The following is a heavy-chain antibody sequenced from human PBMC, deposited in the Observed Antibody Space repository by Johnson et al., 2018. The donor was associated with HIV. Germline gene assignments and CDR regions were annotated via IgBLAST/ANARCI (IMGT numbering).Heavy chain of an antibody. J-gene: IGHJ3*02. CDR2: INWNGVSI. V-gene: IGHV3-20*04. CDR1: GFSFDDYG. Sequence: VHLVESGGGVVRPGGSLRLSCEGSGFSFDDYGMSWVRQAPGKGLDWVAGINWNGVSINYADSVKGRFSISRDNVKNSLYLQMDSLRDEDTAFYYCARDPTIEASRLTGDFGAFDIWGQGTMVIVSS. CDR3: ARDPTIEASRLTGDFGAFDI. D-gene: IGHD7-27*01.